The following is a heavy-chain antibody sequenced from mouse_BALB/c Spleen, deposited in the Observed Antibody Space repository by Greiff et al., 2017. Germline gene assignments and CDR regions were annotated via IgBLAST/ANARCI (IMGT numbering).Heavy chain of an antibody. Sequence: EVQLQQSGPGLVKPSQSLSLTCTVTGYSITSDYAWNWIRQFPGNKLEWMGYISYSGSTSYNPSLKSRISITRDTSKNQFFLQLNSVTTEDTATYYCARGRRTGVYDYWGQGTTLTVSS. CDR1: GYSITSDYA. J-gene: IGHJ2*01. D-gene: IGHD4-1*01. V-gene: IGHV3-2*02. CDR3: ARGRRTGVYDY. CDR2: ISYSGST.